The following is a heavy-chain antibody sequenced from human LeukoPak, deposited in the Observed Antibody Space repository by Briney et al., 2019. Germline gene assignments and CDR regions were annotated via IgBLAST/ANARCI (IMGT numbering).Heavy chain of an antibody. Sequence: PGGSLRLSCAASGFTFSSYWMHWVRQAPVKGLVWVSRINSDGSSTSYADSVKGRFTISRDNAKNTLYLQMNSLRAEDTAVYYCARALAVAGKGRGPLDPWGQGTLVTVSS. J-gene: IGHJ5*02. V-gene: IGHV3-74*01. CDR2: INSDGSST. CDR3: ARALAVAGKGRGPLDP. D-gene: IGHD6-19*01. CDR1: GFTFSSYW.